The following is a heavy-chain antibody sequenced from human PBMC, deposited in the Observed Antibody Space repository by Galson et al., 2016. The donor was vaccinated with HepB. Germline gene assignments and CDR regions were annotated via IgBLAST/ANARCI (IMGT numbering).Heavy chain of an antibody. CDR2: ILNDGSQE. Sequence: SLRLSCAPSGFTFSYYGMHWVRQAPGQGLEWLAVILNDGSQEYYADSVKGQFTISRDNSRDTLYLQMNSLRAEDTAVYYCARDGRGYTGFDYWGQGTLVTVSS. CDR1: GFTFSYYG. D-gene: IGHD3-16*02. CDR3: ARDGRGYTGFDY. J-gene: IGHJ4*02. V-gene: IGHV3-33*01.